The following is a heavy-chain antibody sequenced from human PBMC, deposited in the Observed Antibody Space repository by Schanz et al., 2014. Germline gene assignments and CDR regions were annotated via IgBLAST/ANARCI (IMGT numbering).Heavy chain of an antibody. Sequence: GAEVKKPGASVRVSCKASGYTFTTYAMSWVRQAPGQGLEWVGWISVYTGNTKYGQKVQGRVTMTTDTSTSTAYMELRSLRSDDTAVYYCARDAADFYDILTEEDYWGQGTLVTVSS. CDR2: ISVYTGNT. D-gene: IGHD3-9*01. J-gene: IGHJ4*02. V-gene: IGHV1-18*01. CDR1: GYTFTTYA. CDR3: ARDAADFYDILTEEDY.